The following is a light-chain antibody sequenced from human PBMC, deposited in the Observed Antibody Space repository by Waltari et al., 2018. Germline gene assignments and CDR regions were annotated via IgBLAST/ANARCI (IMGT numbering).Light chain of an antibody. CDR3: LLWYSGARWV. V-gene: IGLV7-46*01. J-gene: IGLJ3*02. Sequence: QAVVTQEPSLTVSPGGTVPLTCGSSTGAVTRGHYPSWFQQKPGKVPKTLTLATSNKHSCTPARFSGSLPGGKAALSLSGAQPEDEAEYYCLLWYSGARWVFGGGTKLSVL. CDR1: TGAVTRGHY. CDR2: ATS.